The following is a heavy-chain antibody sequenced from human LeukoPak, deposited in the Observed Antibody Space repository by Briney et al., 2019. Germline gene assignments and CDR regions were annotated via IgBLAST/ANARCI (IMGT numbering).Heavy chain of an antibody. V-gene: IGHV3-74*01. CDR1: GFTFSNYW. J-gene: IGHJ4*02. CDR2: ISRDGSTT. Sequence: SAGSLRLSCAASGFTFSNYWRGWVRQAPGEGPGWVSRISRDGSTTNNADCERGRFSRDRDNAKNTVYMQMNRLRVDDTAVYYCVRGSSTWSPLVDYWGQGTLVTVST. CDR3: VRGSSTWSPLVDY. D-gene: IGHD6-13*01.